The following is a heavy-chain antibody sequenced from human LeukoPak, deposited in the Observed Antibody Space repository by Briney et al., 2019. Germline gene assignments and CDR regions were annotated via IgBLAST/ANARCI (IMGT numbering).Heavy chain of an antibody. CDR2: ITDSGGRT. V-gene: IGHV3-23*01. CDR1: GITFSSYA. D-gene: IGHD2-21*02. J-gene: IGHJ4*02. CDR3: VVVTGSW. Sequence: GGSLRLSCAVSGITFSSYAMSWVRQAPGKGLEWVSAITDSGGRTYYADSVKGRFTISRDNSKNTLYLQMNSLRAEDTAVYYCVVVTGSWWGQGTLVTVSS.